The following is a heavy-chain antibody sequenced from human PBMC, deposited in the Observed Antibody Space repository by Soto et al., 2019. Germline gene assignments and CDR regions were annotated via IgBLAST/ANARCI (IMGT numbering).Heavy chain of an antibody. V-gene: IGHV1-46*01. CDR3: ARDASWGSGSYFHWFDP. D-gene: IGHD3-10*01. Sequence: QVQLVQSGAEVKKPGASVKVSCKASGYTFTSYYMHWVRQAPGQGLEWMGIINPSGGSTSYAQKYQSRVTMSRDTSTSTVYMELSSLRSEDTAVYYCARDASWGSGSYFHWFDPWGQGNLVTVSS. CDR2: INPSGGST. J-gene: IGHJ5*02. CDR1: GYTFTSYY.